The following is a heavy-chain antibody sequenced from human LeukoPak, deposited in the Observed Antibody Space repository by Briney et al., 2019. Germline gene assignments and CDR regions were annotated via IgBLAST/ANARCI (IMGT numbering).Heavy chain of an antibody. J-gene: IGHJ6*03. Sequence: GGSLRLSCAASGFTFSSYAMHWVRQAPGKGLEWVAVISYDGSNKYYADSVKGRFTISRDNSKNTLYLQMNSLRAEDTAVYYCARTPRNYYYYYYMDVWGKGTTVTISS. D-gene: IGHD2-15*01. CDR1: GFTFSSYA. V-gene: IGHV3-30*04. CDR2: ISYDGSNK. CDR3: ARTPRNYYYYYYMDV.